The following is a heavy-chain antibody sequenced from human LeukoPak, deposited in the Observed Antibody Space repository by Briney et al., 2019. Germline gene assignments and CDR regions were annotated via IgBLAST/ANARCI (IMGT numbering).Heavy chain of an antibody. CDR1: GFTVSSNY. CDR2: IYTDGST. J-gene: IGHJ5*02. Sequence: PGGSLRLSCAASGFTVSSNYMSWVRQAPGKGLEWVSVIYTDGSTYYADSVKGRFTISRDNSKNTLYLQLKSLRAEDTAVYYCARDGGSSGPGWFDPWGQGTLVIVSS. V-gene: IGHV3-53*01. D-gene: IGHD2-15*01. CDR3: ARDGGSSGPGWFDP.